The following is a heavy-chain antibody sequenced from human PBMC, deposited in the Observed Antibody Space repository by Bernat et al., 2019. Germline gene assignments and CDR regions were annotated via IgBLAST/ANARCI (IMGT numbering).Heavy chain of an antibody. CDR1: GFTFSSYG. V-gene: IGHV3-30*18. Sequence: QVQLVESGGGVVQPGRSLRLSCAASGFTFSSYGMHWVRQAPGKGLEWVAVISYDRSNKYYADSVKGRFTITRDNSKNTLYLQMNSLRAEDAAVYYCAKGLAYCSGGSCYPLDYWGQGTLVTVSS. CDR3: AKGLAYCSGGSCYPLDY. J-gene: IGHJ4*02. CDR2: ISYDRSNK. D-gene: IGHD2-15*01.